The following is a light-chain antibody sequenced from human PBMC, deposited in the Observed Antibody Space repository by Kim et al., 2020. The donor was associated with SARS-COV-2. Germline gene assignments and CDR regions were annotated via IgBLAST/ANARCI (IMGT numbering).Light chain of an antibody. Sequence: GQSITISCTGTSSDVGGYNYVSWYQQHPGKAPKLMIYDVSNRPSGVSNRFSGSKSGNAASLTISGLQAEDEADYYCSSYTSSSTLVFGTGTKVTVL. V-gene: IGLV2-14*03. CDR3: SSYTSSSTLV. CDR1: SSDVGGYNY. CDR2: DVS. J-gene: IGLJ1*01.